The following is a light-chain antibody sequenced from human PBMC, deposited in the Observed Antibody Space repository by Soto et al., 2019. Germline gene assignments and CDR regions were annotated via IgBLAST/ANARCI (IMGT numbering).Light chain of an antibody. CDR3: QQYNSYLWT. CDR1: QSISSW. Sequence: DIQMTQSPSTLSASVGDRVTITCRASQSISSWLAWYQQKPGKAPKLLIYKASSLESGVPSRFSGSGSVTEFTLTISSLQPDDFATYYCQQYNSYLWTFRQGTKVEIK. V-gene: IGKV1-5*03. J-gene: IGKJ1*01. CDR2: KAS.